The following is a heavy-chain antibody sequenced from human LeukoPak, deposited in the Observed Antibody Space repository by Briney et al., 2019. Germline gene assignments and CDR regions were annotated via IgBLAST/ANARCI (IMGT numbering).Heavy chain of an antibody. V-gene: IGHV3-7*01. CDR1: GFTFSSYW. J-gene: IGHJ4*02. CDR3: ARDRPPAAEVFFDY. CDR2: IKQDGSEK. D-gene: IGHD6-13*01. Sequence: GGSLRLSCAASGFTFSSYWMSWVRQAPGKELEWVANIKQDGSEKYYVDSVKGRFTISRDNAKNSLYLQMNSLRAEDTAVYYCARDRPPAAEVFFDYWGQGTLVTVSS.